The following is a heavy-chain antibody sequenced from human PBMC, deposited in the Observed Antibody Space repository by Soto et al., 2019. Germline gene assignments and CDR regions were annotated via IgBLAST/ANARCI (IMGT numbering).Heavy chain of an antibody. Sequence: PSETLSLTCSVSGVSMISYYWNWLLQPAGKGLEWIGRIYSRGDTNYNPSVKSRVTMSVDTSKNEFSLRLNSVTAADTAVYYCAGILEDVYNGMEVWGQATLVNVSS. D-gene: IGHD2-21*01. V-gene: IGHV4-4*07. CDR3: AGILEDVYNGMEV. J-gene: IGHJ6*01. CDR2: IYSRGDT. CDR1: GVSMISYY.